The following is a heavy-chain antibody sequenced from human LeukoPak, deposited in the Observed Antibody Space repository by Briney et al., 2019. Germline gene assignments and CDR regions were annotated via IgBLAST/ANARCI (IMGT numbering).Heavy chain of an antibody. Sequence: GESLKISCKGSGSSFTSYWIGWGRQLPGKALGGMGIIYPGDSDTRYSPSFQGQVTISADKSISTAYLQWSSLKASDTAMYYCARQGMWLSNAFDIWGQGTMVTVSS. V-gene: IGHV5-51*01. CDR2: IYPGDSDT. CDR3: ARQGMWLSNAFDI. D-gene: IGHD3-22*01. J-gene: IGHJ3*02. CDR1: GSSFTSYW.